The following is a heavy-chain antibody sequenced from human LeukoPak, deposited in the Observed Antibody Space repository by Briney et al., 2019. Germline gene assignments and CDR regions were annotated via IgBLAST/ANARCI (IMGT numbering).Heavy chain of an antibody. V-gene: IGHV3-13*04. J-gene: IGHJ4*02. D-gene: IGHD2-8*02. CDR2: IGTAGDT. Sequence: PGGSLRLSCAASGFAFSSYDMHWVRQATGKGLEWVSAIGTAGDTYYPGSVKGRFTISRENAKNSLYLQMNSLRAEDTAVYCCARAWWGEGHFDSWGQGTLVTVSS. CDR3: ARAWWGEGHFDS. CDR1: GFAFSSYD.